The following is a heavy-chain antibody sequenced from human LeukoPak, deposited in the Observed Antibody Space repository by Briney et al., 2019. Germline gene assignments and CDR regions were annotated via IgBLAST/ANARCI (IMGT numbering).Heavy chain of an antibody. CDR2: INWNGGST. CDR1: GFTFSDYY. J-gene: IGHJ6*03. CDR3: ARVVGAIFGVVIIRDYYYYMDV. Sequence: PGGSLRLSCAASGFTFSDYYMSWIRQAPGKGLEWVSGINWNGGSTGYADSVKGRFTISRDNAKNSLYLQMNSLRAEDTALYYCARVVGAIFGVVIIRDYYYYMDVWGKGTTVTVSS. V-gene: IGHV3-20*04. D-gene: IGHD3-3*01.